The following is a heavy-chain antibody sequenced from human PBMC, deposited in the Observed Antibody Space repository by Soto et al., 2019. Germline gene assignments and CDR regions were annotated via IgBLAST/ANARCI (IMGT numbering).Heavy chain of an antibody. J-gene: IGHJ6*02. V-gene: IGHV1-18*01. CDR1: GYTFTSYG. Sequence: QVQLVQSGAEVKKPGASVKVSCKASGYTFTSYGISWVRQAPGQGLEWMGWISAYNGNTNYAQKLQGRVTMTTDTSTSTAYMELRSLRSDDTAVYYCARARPRVNWNDPGGMDVWGQGTTVTVSS. CDR2: ISAYNGNT. D-gene: IGHD1-20*01. CDR3: ARARPRVNWNDPGGMDV.